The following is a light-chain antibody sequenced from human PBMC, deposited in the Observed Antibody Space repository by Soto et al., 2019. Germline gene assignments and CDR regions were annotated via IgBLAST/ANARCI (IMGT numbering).Light chain of an antibody. J-gene: IGLJ1*01. V-gene: IGLV2-14*01. CDR1: SSDVGSYNF. CDR3: GSYRSTTAV. Sequence: QSALTQPASVSGSPGQSITISCTGTSSDVGSYNFVSWYQHHAGTAPKLIIYQVTNRPSGVSDRFSASKSGDTASLTISGLQAEDEADYYCGSYRSTTAVFGTGTKVTVL. CDR2: QVT.